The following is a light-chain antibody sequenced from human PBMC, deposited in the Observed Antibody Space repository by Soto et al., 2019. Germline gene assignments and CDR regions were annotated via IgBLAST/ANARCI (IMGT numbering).Light chain of an antibody. V-gene: IGLV2-14*01. J-gene: IGLJ1*01. CDR2: EVS. CDR3: SSYTSGSTLEV. Sequence: QSVLTQPASVSGSPGQSITISCTGTSXDVGGYNYVSWYQHHPGKAPKLMIYEVSNRPSGVSNRFSGSKSGNTASLTISGLQAEDEADYYCSSYTSGSTLEVFGTGTKVTVL. CDR1: SXDVGGYNY.